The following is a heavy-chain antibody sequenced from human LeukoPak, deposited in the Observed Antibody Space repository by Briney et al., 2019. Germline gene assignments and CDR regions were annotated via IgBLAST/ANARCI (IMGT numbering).Heavy chain of an antibody. CDR2: IRYDGSNK. D-gene: IGHD7-27*01. CDR3: AKDQTGDSTYYYMDV. J-gene: IGHJ6*03. V-gene: IGHV3-30*02. Sequence: GSLRLSCAASGCTFSNYGMHWVRQAPGKGLEWVAFIRYDGSNKYYADSVKGRFTISRDNSKNTLYLQMNSLRAEDTAVYYCAKDQTGDSTYYYMDVWGKGTTVTISS. CDR1: GCTFSNYG.